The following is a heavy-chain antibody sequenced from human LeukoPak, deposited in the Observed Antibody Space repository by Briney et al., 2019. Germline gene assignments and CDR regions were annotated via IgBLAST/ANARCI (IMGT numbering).Heavy chain of an antibody. CDR2: ISAYNGNT. D-gene: IGHD3-3*01. J-gene: IGHJ6*02. Sequence: ASVKVSCKASGYTFTSYGISWVRQAPGQGLEWMGWISAYNGNTNYAQKLQGRVTMTTDTSTSTAYMELRSLRSDDTAVYYCAIYDFWSGRYYYGMDVWGQGTTVTVSS. V-gene: IGHV1-18*01. CDR3: AIYDFWSGRYYYGMDV. CDR1: GYTFTSYG.